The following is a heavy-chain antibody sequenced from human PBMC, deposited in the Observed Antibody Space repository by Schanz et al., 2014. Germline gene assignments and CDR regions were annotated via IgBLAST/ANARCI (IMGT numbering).Heavy chain of an antibody. CDR1: GVTFSSYA. J-gene: IGHJ4*02. CDR2: ISPSSSYI. CDR3: AMGGYQLHH. D-gene: IGHD1-7*01. Sequence: VQLLQSGGALVQPGGSLRLSCVASGVTFSSYAMSWVRQASGKGLEWVSSISPSSSYIYYADSVKGRFTISRDNAKNSLYLQMNSLRVEDTAVYYCAMGGYQLHHWGQGTLXTVSA. V-gene: IGHV3-21*01.